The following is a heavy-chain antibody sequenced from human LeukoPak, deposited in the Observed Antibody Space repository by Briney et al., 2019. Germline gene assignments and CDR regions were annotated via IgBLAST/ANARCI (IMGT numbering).Heavy chain of an antibody. J-gene: IGHJ4*02. V-gene: IGHV3-21*01. CDR3: ARFRITGTLFDY. Sequence: GGSLRLSCAAAGVTVGSNYMSWVRQAPGKGLEWVSSISSSSSYIYYADSVKGRFTISRDNAKNSLYLQMNSLRAEDTAVYYCARFRITGTLFDYWGQGTLVTVSS. D-gene: IGHD1-20*01. CDR2: ISSSSSYI. CDR1: GVTVGSNY.